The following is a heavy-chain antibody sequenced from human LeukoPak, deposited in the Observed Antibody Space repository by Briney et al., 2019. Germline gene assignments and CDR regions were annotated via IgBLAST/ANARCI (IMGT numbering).Heavy chain of an antibody. Sequence: GGSLRPSCAASGFTFNRYGMDWVRQPPGKGLEWVAVIWYDGSSEYYADSVKGRFTISRDNAKNTVYLQMNSLRAEDTAMYYCAKPYYDGSGSYYPFDYWGQGTLVTVSS. CDR1: GFTFNRYG. CDR3: AKPYYDGSGSYYPFDY. J-gene: IGHJ4*02. V-gene: IGHV3-33*06. D-gene: IGHD3-10*01. CDR2: IWYDGSSE.